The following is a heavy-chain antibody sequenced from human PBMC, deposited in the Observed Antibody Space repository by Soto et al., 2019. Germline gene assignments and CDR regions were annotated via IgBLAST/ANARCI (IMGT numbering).Heavy chain of an antibody. V-gene: IGHV4-31*03. J-gene: IGHJ4*02. D-gene: IGHD6-13*01. CDR2: IYFSGST. Sequence: ASETLSLTCNVSGGSIRSGGYYWSWIRQHPGKGLEWIGYIYFSGSTNYNPSLKSRVIISVDTSKNQFSLRLSSVTAADTAVYYCARDRGRSWASEYWGQGTLVTVSS. CDR1: GGSIRSGGYY. CDR3: ARDRGRSWASEY.